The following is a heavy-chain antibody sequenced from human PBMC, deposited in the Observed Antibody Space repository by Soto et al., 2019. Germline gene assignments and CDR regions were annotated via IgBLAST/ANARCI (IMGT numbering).Heavy chain of an antibody. V-gene: IGHV3-33*01. CDR2: IWYDGSNK. J-gene: IGHJ4*02. D-gene: IGHD1-20*01. CDR1: GFTFRSHG. Sequence: QVQLVQSGGGVVQPGGSLRLSCEATGFTFRSHGMHWVRQAPGKGLEWVAVIWYDGSNKYYADSVKGRLTISRDNSKNTLYLQMNSLRAEDTAVYYCARWGYNQRLDSWGQGTLVTVSS. CDR3: ARWGYNQRLDS.